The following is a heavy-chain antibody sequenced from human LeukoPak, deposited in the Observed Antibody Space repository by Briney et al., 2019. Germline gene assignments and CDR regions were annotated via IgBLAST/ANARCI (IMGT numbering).Heavy chain of an antibody. CDR1: GHTXTGYY. V-gene: IGHV1-2*02. CDR2: INPNSGGT. D-gene: IGHD3-22*01. J-gene: IGHJ3*02. Sequence: ASVKVSCKASGHTXTGYYMHWVRQAPGQGLEWMGWINPNSGGTNYAQKFQGRVTMTRDTSISTAYMELSRLRSDDTAVYYCASYDSSGAIGAFDIWGQGTMVTVSS. CDR3: ASYDSSGAIGAFDI.